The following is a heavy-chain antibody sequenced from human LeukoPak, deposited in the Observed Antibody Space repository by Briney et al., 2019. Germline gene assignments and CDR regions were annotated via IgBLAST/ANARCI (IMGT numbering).Heavy chain of an antibody. CDR3: ARDLDYIGGYMDV. J-gene: IGHJ6*03. D-gene: IGHD4-11*01. V-gene: IGHV4-34*01. Sequence: SETLSLTCAVYGGSFSGYYWSWICQSPGKGLEWIGEINHSGSTNYNPSLKSRVTISVDTSKNQFSLKLSSVTAADTAVYYCARDLDYIGGYMDVWGKGTTVTVSS. CDR2: INHSGST. CDR1: GGSFSGYY.